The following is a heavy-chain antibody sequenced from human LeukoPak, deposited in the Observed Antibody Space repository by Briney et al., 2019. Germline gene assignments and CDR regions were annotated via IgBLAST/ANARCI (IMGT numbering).Heavy chain of an antibody. CDR3: TRQRSTSTDYYGMDV. Sequence: SQTLSLTCAISRDTVSSNTAAWNWIRQSPSRGLEWLGRTYYRSKWNNDYAVSVQNRITINPDTSKNQFSLQLKSATPEDTAVYYCTRQRSTSTDYYGMDVWGQGTTVTVSS. CDR1: RDTVSSNTAA. CDR2: TYYRSKWNN. D-gene: IGHD6-6*01. J-gene: IGHJ6*02. V-gene: IGHV6-1*01.